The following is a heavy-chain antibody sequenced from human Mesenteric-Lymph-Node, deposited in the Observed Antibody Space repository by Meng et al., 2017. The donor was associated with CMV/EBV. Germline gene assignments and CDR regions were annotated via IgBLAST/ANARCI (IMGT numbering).Heavy chain of an antibody. D-gene: IGHD3-9*01. CDR3: AREAYYDSSYGMDV. CDR2: IYYSGST. J-gene: IGHJ6*02. CDR1: GGSISSYY. Sequence: SETLSLTCTVSGGSISSYYWSWIRQPPGKGLEWIGYIYYSGSTNYNPSLKSRVTISVDASKNQFSLRLSSVTAADTAVYYCAREAYYDSSYGMDVWGQGTTVTVSS. V-gene: IGHV4-59*01.